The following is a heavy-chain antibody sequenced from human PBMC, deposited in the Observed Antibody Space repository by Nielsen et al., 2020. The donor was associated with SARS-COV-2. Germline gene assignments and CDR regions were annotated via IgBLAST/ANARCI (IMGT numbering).Heavy chain of an antibody. CDR2: INADGSST. D-gene: IGHD3-16*01. J-gene: IGHJ4*02. CDR1: GFTFSNYW. CDR3: ASRALYGY. Sequence: GESLKISCAASGFTFSNYWMHWVRQVPGKGLVWVSRINADGSSTSYADYVKGRFTISRDNAKNTLYLQMNSLRAEDTAVYYCASRALYGYWGQGTLVTVSS. V-gene: IGHV3-74*01.